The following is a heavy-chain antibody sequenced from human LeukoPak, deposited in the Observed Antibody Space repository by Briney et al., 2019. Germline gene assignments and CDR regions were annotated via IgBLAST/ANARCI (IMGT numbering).Heavy chain of an antibody. Sequence: SETLSLTCTVSGGSIISSSYYWGWIRQPPGKGLVWIGSIYYSGSIYYNPSLKSRVAISVDTSKNQFSLKLSSVTAADTAVYYCARHLARGYSYGYDYWGQGTLVTVSS. CDR3: ARHLARGYSYGYDY. CDR1: GGSIISSSYY. V-gene: IGHV4-39*01. J-gene: IGHJ4*02. CDR2: IYYSGSI. D-gene: IGHD5-18*01.